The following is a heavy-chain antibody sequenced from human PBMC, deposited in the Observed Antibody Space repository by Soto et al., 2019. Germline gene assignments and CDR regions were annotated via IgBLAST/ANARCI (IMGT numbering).Heavy chain of an antibody. V-gene: IGHV3-23*01. Sequence: VGPLIVSCMVWGVPSSSYSMNWVSKDPGRGLEWVSAISGSGDKTYYADSVKGRFTISRDASRNTVYLHMDSLTAEDTAVYYCAIEDDAWTDYYNQHRHVWGPGPLV. CDR2: ISGSGDKT. CDR1: GVPSSSYS. J-gene: IGHJ4*02. D-gene: IGHD3-9*01. CDR3: AIEDDAWTDYYNQHRHV.